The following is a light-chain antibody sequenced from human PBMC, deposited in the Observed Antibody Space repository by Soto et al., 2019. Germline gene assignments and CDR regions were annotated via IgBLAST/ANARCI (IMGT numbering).Light chain of an antibody. Sequence: DVVMTQSPFSLPVALGQPASISCRSSHSLVYSDGNTYLSWFQQRPGQSPRRLIYKVSNRDSGVPARFSGSGSGTDFTLKISRVEAGDVGLYYCMQSTHWPITFGQGTRLDIK. CDR1: HSLVYSDGNTY. CDR3: MQSTHWPIT. CDR2: KVS. V-gene: IGKV2-30*01. J-gene: IGKJ5*01.